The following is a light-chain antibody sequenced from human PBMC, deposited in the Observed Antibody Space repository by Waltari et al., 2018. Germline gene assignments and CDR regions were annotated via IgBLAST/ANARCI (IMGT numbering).Light chain of an antibody. CDR1: QSVSSK. Sequence: ASQSVSSKLAWYQQKPGQAPRLLIYDASTRAAGIPVRFAGSGSGTEFTLSISSVESEDFALYYCQQYDHWPQYTFGQGTKLQIK. J-gene: IGKJ2*01. CDR3: QQYDHWPQYT. CDR2: DAS. V-gene: IGKV3-15*01.